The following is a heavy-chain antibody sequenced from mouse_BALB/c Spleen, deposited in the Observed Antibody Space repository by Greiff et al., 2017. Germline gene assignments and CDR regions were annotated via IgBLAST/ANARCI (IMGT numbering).Heavy chain of an antibody. CDR2: ISYSGST. Sequence: EVMLVESGPGLVKPSQSLSLTCTVTGYSITSDYAWNWIRQFPGNKLEWMGYISYSGSTSYNPSLKSRISITRDTSKNQFFLQLNSVTTEDTATYYCARDSRYGNYAFAYWGQGTLVTVSA. CDR3: ARDSRYGNYAFAY. V-gene: IGHV3-2*02. CDR1: GYSITSDYA. D-gene: IGHD2-10*02. J-gene: IGHJ3*01.